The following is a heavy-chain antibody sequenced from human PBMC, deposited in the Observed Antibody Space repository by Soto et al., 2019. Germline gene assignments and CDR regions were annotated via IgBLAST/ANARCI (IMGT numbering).Heavy chain of an antibody. J-gene: IGHJ4*02. CDR3: ARAILRGRGLAAFDY. CDR2: INPSSGGT. Sequence: ASVKVSCKASGYTFTGYYMHWVRQAPGQGLEWMGWINPSSGGTNYAQKFQGWVTMTRDTSISTAYMELSRLRSDDTAVYYCARAILRGRGLAAFDYWGQGTLVTVSS. CDR1: GYTFTGYY. V-gene: IGHV1-2*04. D-gene: IGHD3-9*01.